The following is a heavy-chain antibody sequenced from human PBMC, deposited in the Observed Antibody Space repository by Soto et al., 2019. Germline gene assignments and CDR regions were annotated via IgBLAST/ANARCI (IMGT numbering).Heavy chain of an antibody. CDR1: GGSISSYY. CDR2: IYYSGST. D-gene: IGHD3-22*01. CDR3: ARTFNYYDSSGYPANGGLGY. J-gene: IGHJ4*02. Sequence: PSETLSLTCTVSGGSISSYYWSWIRQPPGKGLEWIGYIYYSGSTNYNPSLKSRVTISVDTSKNQFSLKLSSVTAADTAVYYCARTFNYYDSSGYPANGGLGYWGQGTLVTVSS. V-gene: IGHV4-59*01.